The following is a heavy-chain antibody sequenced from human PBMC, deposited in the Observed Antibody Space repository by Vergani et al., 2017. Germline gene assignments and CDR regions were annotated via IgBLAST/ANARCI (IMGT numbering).Heavy chain of an antibody. Sequence: EVQLVESGGGLVKPGGSLRLSCAASGFTFSSYSMNWVRQAPGKGLEWVSSISSSSSYIYYADSVKGRFTISRDNAKNSLYLQMNSLGAEDTAVYYCASSNYYYYGMDVWGQGTTVTVSS. J-gene: IGHJ6*02. CDR1: GFTFSSYS. CDR2: ISSSSSYI. CDR3: ASSNYYYYGMDV. V-gene: IGHV3-21*01.